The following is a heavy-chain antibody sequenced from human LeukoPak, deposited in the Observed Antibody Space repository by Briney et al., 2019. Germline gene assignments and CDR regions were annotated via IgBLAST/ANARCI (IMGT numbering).Heavy chain of an antibody. J-gene: IGHJ3*02. CDR3: AREWSCSSTSCSHDACDI. Sequence: PSETLSLTCTVSVGPISSYYWSWIPQPPGKGLEWIGYNCYSGSTSYNPTLKSRVTISVDPSKNQFSVKLSSVTAADTAVYYCAREWSCSSTSCSHDACDIWGQGTMVSVSS. CDR1: VGPISSYY. CDR2: NCYSGST. D-gene: IGHD2-2*01. V-gene: IGHV4-59*01.